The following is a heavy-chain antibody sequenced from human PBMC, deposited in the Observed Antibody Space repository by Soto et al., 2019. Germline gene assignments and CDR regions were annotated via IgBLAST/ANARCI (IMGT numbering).Heavy chain of an antibody. J-gene: IGHJ4*02. CDR2: IYYSGST. V-gene: IGHV4-39*01. Sequence: SETLSLTCTVSGGSISSSSYYWGWIRQPPGKGLEWIGSIYYSGSTYYNPSLKSRVTISVDTSKNQFSLKLSSVTAADTAVYYCARPYYYDSSGYYNQGYYFDYWGQGTLVTVSS. CDR1: GGSISSSSYY. D-gene: IGHD3-22*01. CDR3: ARPYYYDSSGYYNQGYYFDY.